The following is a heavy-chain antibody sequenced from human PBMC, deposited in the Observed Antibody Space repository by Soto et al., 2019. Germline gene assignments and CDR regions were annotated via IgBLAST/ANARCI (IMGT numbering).Heavy chain of an antibody. CDR2: INPSGGST. J-gene: IGHJ6*02. V-gene: IGHV1-46*01. Sequence: QVQLVQSGAEVKKPGASVKVSCKASGYTFTSYYMHWVRQAPGQGLEWMGIINPSGGSTSYAQKFQGRVTMTRDTSTSTVYMELSSLRSEDTAVYYCARDQRYFDWLIPGDYYYYYYGMDVWGQGTTVTVSS. CDR3: ARDQRYFDWLIPGDYYYYYYGMDV. CDR1: GYTFTSYY. D-gene: IGHD3-9*01.